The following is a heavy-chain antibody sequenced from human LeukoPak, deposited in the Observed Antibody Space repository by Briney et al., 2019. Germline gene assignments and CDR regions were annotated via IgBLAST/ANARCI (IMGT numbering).Heavy chain of an antibody. J-gene: IGHJ3*02. D-gene: IGHD3-3*01. CDR2: VTPIFGTA. Sequence: SVKVSCKASGGAFSSYAISWVRQAPGQGLEWMGGVTPIFGTANYAQKFQGRVTITADESTSTAYMELSSLRSEDTAVYYCASFPYDFWSRNGAFDIWGQGTMVTVSS. CDR3: ASFPYDFWSRNGAFDI. CDR1: GGAFSSYA. V-gene: IGHV1-69*13.